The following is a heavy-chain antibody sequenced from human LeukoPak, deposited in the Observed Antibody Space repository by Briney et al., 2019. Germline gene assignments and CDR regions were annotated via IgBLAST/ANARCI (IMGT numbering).Heavy chain of an antibody. CDR1: GFSLSTSGMC. D-gene: IGHD4-17*01. J-gene: IGHJ6*03. Sequence: SGPTLVNPTQTLTLTCTFSGFSLSTSGMCVSWIRQPPGKALEWLARIDWDDDKYYSTSLKTRLTISKDTSKNQVVLTMTNMDPVDTATYYCARSTAVTSYYYYYYMDVWGKGTTVTVSS. V-gene: IGHV2-70*11. CDR3: ARSTAVTSYYYYYYMDV. CDR2: IDWDDDK.